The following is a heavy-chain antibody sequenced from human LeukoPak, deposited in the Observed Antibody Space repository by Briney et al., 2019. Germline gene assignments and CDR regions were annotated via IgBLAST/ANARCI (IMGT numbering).Heavy chain of an antibody. CDR2: ISGSGGSK. D-gene: IGHD6-19*01. J-gene: IGHJ4*02. V-gene: IGHV3-23*01. Sequence: PGGSLRLSCAASVFTFSSYAMSCVRQAPGKGLEWVSAISGSGGSKYYADSVKGRFTSYRDNSKNTLYLQMNSLRAEDTAVYYCAKEVRLAVAVDYWGQGTLVTVSS. CDR3: AKEVRLAVAVDY. CDR1: VFTFSSYA.